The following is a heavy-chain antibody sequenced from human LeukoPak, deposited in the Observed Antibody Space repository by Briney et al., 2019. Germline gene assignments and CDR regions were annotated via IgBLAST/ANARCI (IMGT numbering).Heavy chain of an antibody. CDR3: ARSTIFGVAEGGLDY. CDR2: INPSGGST. Sequence: ASVKVSCKASGYTFTSYYMHWVRQAPGQGLEWMGIINPSGGSTSYAQKFQGRVTMTRDTSTSTVYMELSSLRSEDTAVYYCARSTIFGVAEGGLDYWGQGTLVTVSS. CDR1: GYTFTSYY. D-gene: IGHD3-3*01. J-gene: IGHJ4*02. V-gene: IGHV1-46*01.